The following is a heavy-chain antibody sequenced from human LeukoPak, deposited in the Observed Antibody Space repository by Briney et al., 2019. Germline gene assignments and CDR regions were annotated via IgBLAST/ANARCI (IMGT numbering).Heavy chain of an antibody. CDR2: ISSSSSYI. J-gene: IGHJ5*02. D-gene: IGHD3-22*01. CDR1: GFTFSSYS. CDR3: ARDPTRPETYYYDSSGYRVNWFDP. V-gene: IGHV3-21*01. Sequence: PGGSLRLSCAASGFTFSSYSMNWVRQAPGKGLEWVSSISSSSSYIYYADSVKGRFTISRDNAKNSLYLQMNSLRAEDTAVYYCARDPTRPETYYYDSSGYRVNWFDPWGQGTLVTVSS.